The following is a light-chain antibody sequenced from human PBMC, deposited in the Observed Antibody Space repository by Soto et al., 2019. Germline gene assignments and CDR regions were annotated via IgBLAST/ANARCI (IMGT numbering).Light chain of an antibody. CDR3: QQRSNWPRLT. CDR1: QSVSSY. J-gene: IGKJ4*01. V-gene: IGKV3-11*01. Sequence: EIVLTQSPATLSLSPGERATLSCRASQSVSSYLAWYQQKPGQAPRLLIYDASNRATGIPARFSGSGSGTDFTLTISSLEPEDFAVYYFQQRSNWPRLTFGGGTKVDIK. CDR2: DAS.